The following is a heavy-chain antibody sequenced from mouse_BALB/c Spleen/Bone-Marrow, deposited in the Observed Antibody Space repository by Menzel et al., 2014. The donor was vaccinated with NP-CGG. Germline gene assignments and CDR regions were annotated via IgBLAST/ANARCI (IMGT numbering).Heavy chain of an antibody. V-gene: IGHV1-14*01. Sequence: LVESGPEVVKPGASVKMSCKASGYTFTSYVLHWVKQKPGQGLEWIGYINPDNDGTKYNEKFKGKATLTSDKSSXTAYMELSSLTSEDSTVYYCARFGYYGSPYAMDYWGQGTSVTVSS. J-gene: IGHJ4*01. CDR3: ARFGYYGSPYAMDY. D-gene: IGHD1-1*01. CDR2: INPDNDGT. CDR1: GYTFTSYV.